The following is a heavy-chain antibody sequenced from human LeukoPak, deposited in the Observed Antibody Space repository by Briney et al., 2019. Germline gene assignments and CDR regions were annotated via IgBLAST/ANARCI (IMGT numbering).Heavy chain of an antibody. V-gene: IGHV1-2*02. CDR1: GYSFTGYY. D-gene: IGHD4-17*01. CDR2: INPNSGGT. Sequence: ASVKVSCKASGYSFTGYYMHWVRQAPGQGLEWMGWINPNSGGTNYAQKIQGRVTMTRDTSISTVYMELSSLRSEDTAVYYCASGYGERYYYYMDVWGKGTTVTISS. CDR3: ASGYGERYYYYMDV. J-gene: IGHJ6*03.